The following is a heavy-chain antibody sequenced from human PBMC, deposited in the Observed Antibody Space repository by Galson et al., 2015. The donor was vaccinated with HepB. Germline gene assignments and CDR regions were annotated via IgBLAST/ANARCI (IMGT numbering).Heavy chain of an antibody. V-gene: IGHV1-69*13. D-gene: IGHD1-26*01. CDR2: IIPIFGTA. CDR1: GGTFSSYA. J-gene: IGHJ4*02. Sequence: SVKVSCKASGGTFSSYAVSWVRQAPGQGLEWMGGIIPIFGTANYAQKFQGRVTITADESTSTAYMELSSLRSEDTAVYYCARGFRSYYEGGNYFDYWGQGTLVTVSS. CDR3: ARGFRSYYEGGNYFDY.